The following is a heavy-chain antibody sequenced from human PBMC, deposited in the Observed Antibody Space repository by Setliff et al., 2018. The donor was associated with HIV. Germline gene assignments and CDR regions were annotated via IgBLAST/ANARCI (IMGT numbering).Heavy chain of an antibody. D-gene: IGHD3-10*01. CDR1: SGSISGDNW. CDR3: ARTFVVFRVRGVSSVYMDV. J-gene: IGHJ6*03. V-gene: IGHV4-4*02. CDR2: IYHRGST. Sequence: PSETLSLTCTVSSGSISGDNWWSWVRQPPGKGLEWIGEIYHRGSTNYNPSLKSRVTISVDTSKNQFSLKLSSVTAADTAVYYCARTFVVFRVRGVSSVYMDVWGKGTTVTVSS.